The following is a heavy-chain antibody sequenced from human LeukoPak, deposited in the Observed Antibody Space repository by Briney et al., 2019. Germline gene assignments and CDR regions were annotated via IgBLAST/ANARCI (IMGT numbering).Heavy chain of an antibody. Sequence: GGSLRLSCAASGFSFSNYELNWVRQAPGKGLEWVSYISTSGGTIYYSDSVKGRFTISRDNAKNSLYLQMNSLRAEDTAVYYCARNSNRCMDVWGKGTMVTVSS. D-gene: IGHD2/OR15-2a*01. CDR3: ARNSNRCMDV. CDR1: GFSFSNYE. V-gene: IGHV3-48*03. CDR2: ISTSGGTI. J-gene: IGHJ6*03.